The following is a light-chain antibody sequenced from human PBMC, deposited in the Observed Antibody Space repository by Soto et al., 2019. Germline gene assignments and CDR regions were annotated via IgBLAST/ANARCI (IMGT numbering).Light chain of an antibody. CDR2: GAS. J-gene: IGKJ1*01. V-gene: IGKV3-15*01. CDR3: QQYNNWPRT. Sequence: EIVMTQSTATLSVSPGERATLSCMASQSVSSNLAWYQQKPGQAPRLLIYGASTRATGIPATFSGSGSGTEFTLTISSLQSEDFAVYYCQQYNNWPRTFGQGTKVDI. CDR1: QSVSSN.